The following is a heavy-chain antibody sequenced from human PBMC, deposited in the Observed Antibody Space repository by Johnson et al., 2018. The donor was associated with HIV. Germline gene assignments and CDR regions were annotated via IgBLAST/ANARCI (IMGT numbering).Heavy chain of an antibody. V-gene: IGHV3-30*02. CDR2: IRYDGSNK. CDR1: GFTLSSYA. J-gene: IGHJ3*02. CDR3: AKIEGFPKDAFDI. Sequence: QVQLVESGGGVVQPGRSLRVSCVASGFTLSSYAMHWVRQAPGKGLEWVTFIRYDGSNKYYAESVKGRFIISRDNSKTTLYLQMNSLRAEDTAVYYCAKIEGFPKDAFDIWGQGTMVTVSS. D-gene: IGHD5-24*01.